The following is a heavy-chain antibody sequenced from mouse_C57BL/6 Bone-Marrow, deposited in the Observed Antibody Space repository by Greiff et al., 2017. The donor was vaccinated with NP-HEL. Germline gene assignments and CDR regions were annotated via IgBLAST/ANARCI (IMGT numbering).Heavy chain of an antibody. CDR3: ASPYDYDVAWFAY. J-gene: IGHJ3*01. V-gene: IGHV5-6*01. D-gene: IGHD2-4*01. Sequence: DVQLVESGGDLVKPGGSLKLSCAASGFTFSSYGMSWVRQTPDKRLEWVATISSGGSYTYYPDSVKGRFTISRDNAKNTLYLQMSCLKSEDTAMYYCASPYDYDVAWFAYWGQGTLVTVSA. CDR1: GFTFSSYG. CDR2: ISSGGSYT.